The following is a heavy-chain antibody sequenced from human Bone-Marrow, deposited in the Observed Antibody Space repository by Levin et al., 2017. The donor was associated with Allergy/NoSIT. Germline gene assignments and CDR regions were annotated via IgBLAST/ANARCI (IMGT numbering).Heavy chain of an antibody. Sequence: SQTLSLTCTVSGGSISSGDYYWSWIRQPPGKGLEWIGYIYYSGSTYYNPSLKSRVTISVDTSKNQFSLKLSSVTAADTAVYYCARATMVRGVPDYGMDVWGQGTTVTVSS. CDR2: IYYSGST. V-gene: IGHV4-30-4*01. J-gene: IGHJ6*02. CDR3: ARATMVRGVPDYGMDV. CDR1: GGSISSGDYY. D-gene: IGHD3-10*01.